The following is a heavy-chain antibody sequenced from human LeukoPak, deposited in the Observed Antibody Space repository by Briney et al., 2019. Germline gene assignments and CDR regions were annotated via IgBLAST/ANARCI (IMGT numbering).Heavy chain of an antibody. D-gene: IGHD3-22*01. CDR2: ISYSGST. V-gene: IGHV4-39*07. CDR1: GDSISTSIYY. Sequence: PSETLSLTCAVSGDSISTSIYYWGWIRQPPGKGLEWIGRISYSGSTYYNPSLKSRVTISVDTSKNQFSLKLSSVTAADTAVYYCARVKRSYYDSSGLVDPWGQGTLVTVSS. J-gene: IGHJ5*02. CDR3: ARVKRSYYDSSGLVDP.